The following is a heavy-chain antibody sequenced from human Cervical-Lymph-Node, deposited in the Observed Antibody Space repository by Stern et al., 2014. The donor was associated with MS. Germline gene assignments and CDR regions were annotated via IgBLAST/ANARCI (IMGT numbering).Heavy chain of an antibody. CDR3: AREDLADTAPSDF. CDR1: GDTFNNYI. CDR2: VVPIDGVE. V-gene: IGHV1-69*04. Sequence: QVQLVQSGAEVKKPGSSVKVSCKASGDTFNNYIFSWVRQAPGQGLEWMGRVVPIDGVENYAQKFQDRVTLSADKSTSTVYMELRSLRSEDTAIYYCAREDLADTAPSDFWGQGTLVTVSS. D-gene: IGHD5-18*01. J-gene: IGHJ4*02.